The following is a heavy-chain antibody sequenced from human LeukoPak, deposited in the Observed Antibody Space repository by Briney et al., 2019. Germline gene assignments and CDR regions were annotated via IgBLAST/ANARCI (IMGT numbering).Heavy chain of an antibody. Sequence: GGSLRLSCSASGFSFSDYYMSWIRQAPGKGLEWVAVISYDGSDKYYADSVKGRFTISRDNSKNTLYLQMNSLRAEDTAVYFCAKDDYYDSSGDPNWFDPWGQGTLVTVSS. CDR2: ISYDGSDK. V-gene: IGHV3-30*18. CDR1: GFSFSDYY. CDR3: AKDDYYDSSGDPNWFDP. D-gene: IGHD3-22*01. J-gene: IGHJ5*02.